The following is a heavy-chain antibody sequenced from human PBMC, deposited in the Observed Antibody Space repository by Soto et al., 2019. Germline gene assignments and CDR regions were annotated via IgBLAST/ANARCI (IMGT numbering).Heavy chain of an antibody. CDR2: ISGRGGSS. CDR1: GFPFSRYA. CDR3: VRVASSGGYFDF. J-gene: IGHJ4*02. D-gene: IGHD3-10*01. Sequence: ESGGGLAQPGGSLRLSCATSGFPFSRYAMAWVRQAPGKGLAWVSGISGRGGSSFYADSVKGRFTISRDNSKSTLYLQMSSLRAEDTAVYYCVRVASSGGYFDFWGQGILVTVSS. V-gene: IGHV3-23*01.